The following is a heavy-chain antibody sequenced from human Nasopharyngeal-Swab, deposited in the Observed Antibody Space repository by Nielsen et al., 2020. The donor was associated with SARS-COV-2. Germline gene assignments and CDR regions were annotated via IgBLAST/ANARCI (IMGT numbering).Heavy chain of an antibody. Sequence: LKISCAASGFTFSSYAMSWVRQAPGKGLEWVSAISGSGGSTYYADSVKGRFTISRDNSKNTLYLQMNSLRAEDTAVYYCAKDSYDSSGYSYYYGMDVWGQGTTVTVSS. D-gene: IGHD3-22*01. CDR3: AKDSYDSSGYSYYYGMDV. J-gene: IGHJ6*02. CDR1: GFTFSSYA. CDR2: ISGSGGST. V-gene: IGHV3-23*01.